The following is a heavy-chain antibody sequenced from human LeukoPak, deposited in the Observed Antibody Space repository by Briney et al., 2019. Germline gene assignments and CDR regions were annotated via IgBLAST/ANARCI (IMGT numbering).Heavy chain of an antibody. CDR1: GGSFSGYY. V-gene: IGHV4-34*01. CDR3: ARGGCSGGSCYPYYYYYYGMDV. CDR2: INHSGST. Sequence: SETLSLTCAVYGGSFSGYYWSWIRQPPGKGLEWIGEINHSGSTKYNPSLKSRVTISVDTSKNQFSLKLSSVTAADTAVYYCARGGCSGGSCYPYYYYYYGMDVWGQGTTVTVSS. D-gene: IGHD2-15*01. J-gene: IGHJ6*02.